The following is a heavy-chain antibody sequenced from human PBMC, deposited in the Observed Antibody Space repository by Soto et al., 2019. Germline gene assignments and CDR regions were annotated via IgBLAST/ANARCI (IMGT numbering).Heavy chain of an antibody. V-gene: IGHV3-33*01. Sequence: QVQLVESGGGVVQPGRSLRLSCAASGFTFSSYGMHWVRQAPGKGLEWVAVIWYDGSNKYYADSVKGRFTISRDNSKNXLDQQLNSLRAEDTAVYYCAREGYYDSSGCKAFDYWGQGTLVTVSS. J-gene: IGHJ4*02. D-gene: IGHD3-22*01. CDR1: GFTFSSYG. CDR3: AREGYYDSSGCKAFDY. CDR2: IWYDGSNK.